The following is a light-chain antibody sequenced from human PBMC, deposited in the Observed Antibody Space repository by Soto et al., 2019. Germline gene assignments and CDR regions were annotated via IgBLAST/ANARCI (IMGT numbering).Light chain of an antibody. Sequence: QSVLTQPPSASGSPGQSVTISCSGSSSDVGSYDYVSWYQQHPGKAPKLMIYEVNQRPSGVPDRFSGSKSGNTASLTVSGLQAEDEADYYCSSYAGNNNLVFGGGTKLTVL. CDR3: SSYAGNNNLV. V-gene: IGLV2-8*01. CDR1: SSDVGSYDY. CDR2: EVN. J-gene: IGLJ2*01.